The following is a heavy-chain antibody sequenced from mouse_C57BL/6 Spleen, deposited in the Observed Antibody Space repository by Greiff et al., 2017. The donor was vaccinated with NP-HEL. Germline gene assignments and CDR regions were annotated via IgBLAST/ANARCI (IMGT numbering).Heavy chain of an antibody. CDR1: GYTFTEYT. Sequence: VQLQQSGAELVKPGASVKLSCKASGYTFTEYTIHWVKQRSGQGLEWIGWFYPGSGSIKYNEKFKDKATLTADKSSSTVYMELSRLTSEDYAVYYCARHEAPLYDYEWAWFAYWGQGTLVTVSA. CDR2: FYPGSGSI. CDR3: ARHEAPLYDYEWAWFAY. V-gene: IGHV1-62-2*01. D-gene: IGHD2-4*01. J-gene: IGHJ3*01.